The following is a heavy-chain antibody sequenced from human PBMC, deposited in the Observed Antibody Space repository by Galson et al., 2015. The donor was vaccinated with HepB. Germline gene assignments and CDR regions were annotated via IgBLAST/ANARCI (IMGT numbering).Heavy chain of an antibody. V-gene: IGHV3-30-3*01. D-gene: IGHD2-2*01. CDR2: ITYDGINK. CDR3: AGCFSTSCYAAENFQH. Sequence: SLRLSCAASGFTFNNYAINWVRQAPDKGLEWVAVITYDGINKWYADSVKGRFTISRDNSKNTVYLQITSLRAEDTAVYFCAGCFSTSCYAAENFQHWGQGTLVTVSS. CDR1: GFTFNNYA. J-gene: IGHJ1*01.